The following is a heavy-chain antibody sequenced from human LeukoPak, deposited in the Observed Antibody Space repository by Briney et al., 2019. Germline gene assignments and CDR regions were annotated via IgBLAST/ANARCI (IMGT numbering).Heavy chain of an antibody. J-gene: IGHJ4*02. D-gene: IGHD2-2*01. CDR2: IWSDGSTK. CDR1: GFTFSSYG. CDR3: ARDAATSVGMPHY. V-gene: IGHV3-33*01. Sequence: GRSLRLSCVASGFTFSSYGMHWVRQAPGKGLEWVAIIWSDGSTKYYVGSVKGRFTISRDSYKSTLYLQMNSLRAEDTAVYYCARDAATSVGMPHYWGQGTVVTVSS.